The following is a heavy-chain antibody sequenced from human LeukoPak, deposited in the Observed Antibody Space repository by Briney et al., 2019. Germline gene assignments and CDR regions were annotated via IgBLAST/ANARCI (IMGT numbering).Heavy chain of an antibody. D-gene: IGHD3-9*01. Sequence: SVKVSCKASGGTFSSYAISWVRQAPGQGLEWMGGIIPIFGTANYAQKFQGRVTITTDESTSTAYMELSSLRSEDTAVYYCARASYYDILTGYYPLDYWGQGTLVTVSS. CDR2: IIPIFGTA. CDR1: GGTFSSYA. J-gene: IGHJ4*02. CDR3: ARASYYDILTGYYPLDY. V-gene: IGHV1-69*05.